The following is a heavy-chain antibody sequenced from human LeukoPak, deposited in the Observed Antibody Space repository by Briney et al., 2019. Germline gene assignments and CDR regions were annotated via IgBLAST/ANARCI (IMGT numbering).Heavy chain of an antibody. J-gene: IGHJ4*02. D-gene: IGHD1-1*01. V-gene: IGHV4-39*07. CDR2: IYYSGTT. Sequence: SETLSLTCTVSGGSISSSSYCWGWIRQPPGKGLEWIGSIYYSGTTYYNPSLKSRVTISVDTSKNQFSLKLSSVTAADAAVYYCASLYLPGTRFDYWGQGTLVTVSS. CDR1: GGSISSSSYC. CDR3: ASLYLPGTRFDY.